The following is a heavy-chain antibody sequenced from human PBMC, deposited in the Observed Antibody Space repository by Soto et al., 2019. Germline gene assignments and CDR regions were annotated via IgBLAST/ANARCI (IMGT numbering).Heavy chain of an antibody. J-gene: IGHJ6*02. CDR2: ISYDGSNK. CDR1: GFTFSSYG. V-gene: IGHV3-30*18. D-gene: IGHD3-3*01. CDR3: AKDLEWRYYDFWSGENYYYYYGMDV. Sequence: GGSLRLSCAASGFTFSSYGMHWFRQAPGKGLEWVAVISYDGSNKYYADSVKGRFTISRDNSKNTLYLQMNSLRAEDTAVYYCAKDLEWRYYDFWSGENYYYYYGMDVWGQGTTVTVSS.